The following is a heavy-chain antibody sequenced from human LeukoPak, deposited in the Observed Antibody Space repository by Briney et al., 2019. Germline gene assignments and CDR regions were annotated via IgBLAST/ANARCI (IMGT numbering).Heavy chain of an antibody. J-gene: IGHJ4*02. Sequence: SETLSLTCTVSGGSISSGNYYLSWIRQPAGKGLEWIGRIYTSGSTNYNPSLKSRVTISVDTSKNHFSLKLSSMTAADTAVCYCARVTGYTIEDYFDYWGQGTLVTVSS. CDR2: IYTSGST. CDR1: GGSISSGNYY. V-gene: IGHV4-61*02. D-gene: IGHD3-9*01. CDR3: ARVTGYTIEDYFDY.